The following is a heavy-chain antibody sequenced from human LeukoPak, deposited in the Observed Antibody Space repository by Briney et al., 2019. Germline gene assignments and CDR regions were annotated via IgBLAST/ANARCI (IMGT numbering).Heavy chain of an antibody. J-gene: IGHJ4*02. CDR2: IDRSGST. CDR1: GYSISRGYY. Sequence: SETLSLTCAVFGYSISRGYYWSWIRQPPGKGLEWIGSIDRSGSTYYNPSLKSRVTILVDTSKNQFSLKLSSVTAADTAVYYCAREVFRASPFDYWGQGTLVTVSS. D-gene: IGHD1-14*01. V-gene: IGHV4-38-2*02. CDR3: AREVFRASPFDY.